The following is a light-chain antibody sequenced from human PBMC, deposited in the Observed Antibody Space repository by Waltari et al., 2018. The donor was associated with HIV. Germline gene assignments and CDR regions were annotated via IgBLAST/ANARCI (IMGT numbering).Light chain of an antibody. Sequence: DIHISQSPSSLYASLGGSVTIACQASQDIENYLTWYQQKPGKSPKLLIYAASTLEVGVPSRFSGGGSGTDFNFTINNLQPDDFATYYCQQCKKLPLTFGGGTKVEMK. J-gene: IGKJ4*01. V-gene: IGKV1-33*01. CDR1: QDIENY. CDR3: QQCKKLPLT. CDR2: AAS.